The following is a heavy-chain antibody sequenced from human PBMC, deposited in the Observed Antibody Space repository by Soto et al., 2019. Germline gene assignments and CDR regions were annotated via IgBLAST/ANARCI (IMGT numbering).Heavy chain of an antibody. CDR1: GFTFSSYG. CDR2: ISYDGSNK. D-gene: IGHD3-16*01. Sequence: LRLSCAASGFTFSSYGMHWVRQAPGKGLEWVAVISYDGSNKYYADSVKGRFTISRDNSKNTLYLQMNSLRAEDTAVYYCARGVRLGYFDYWGQGTLVTVSS. J-gene: IGHJ4*02. V-gene: IGHV3-30*03. CDR3: ARGVRLGYFDY.